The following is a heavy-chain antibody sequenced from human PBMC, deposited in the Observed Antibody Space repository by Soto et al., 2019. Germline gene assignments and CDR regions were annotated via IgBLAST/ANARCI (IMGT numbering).Heavy chain of an antibody. D-gene: IGHD5-18*01. Sequence: SETLSLTCAVSGGSISSSTSWSWVRQPPGKGLEWIGEIYQTGSTNYNPSLKSRVTISVDKSKNQFSLKLNSVTAADTAVYFCARAMVTIDYWGQGTLVTVSS. CDR1: GGSISSSTS. CDR3: ARAMVTIDY. V-gene: IGHV4-4*02. J-gene: IGHJ4*02. CDR2: IYQTGST.